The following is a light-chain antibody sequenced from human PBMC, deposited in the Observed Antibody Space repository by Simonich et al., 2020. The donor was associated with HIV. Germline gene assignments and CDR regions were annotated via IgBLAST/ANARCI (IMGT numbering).Light chain of an antibody. V-gene: IGKV4-1*01. CDR2: WAS. CDR3: QQHYDTPWT. J-gene: IGKJ1*01. Sequence: DIVMTQSPDSLAVSLGERATLTCKSSQSVLYSSNNKNYIAWYQQKPGQPPNLLIYWASTRESGVPDRFRGSGSGTDFTLTINSLQAEDVAVYYCQQHYDTPWTFGQGTKVEIK. CDR1: QSVLYSSNNKNY.